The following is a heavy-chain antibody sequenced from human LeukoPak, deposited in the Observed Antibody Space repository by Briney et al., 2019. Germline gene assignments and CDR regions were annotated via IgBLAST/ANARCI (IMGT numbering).Heavy chain of an antibody. CDR2: IYPGDSDT. J-gene: IGHJ4*02. Sequence: GESLKISCKGSGFSFTTYWIGWVRQMPGKGREWMGIIYPGDSDTRYSPSFQGQVTISADKSITTAYLQWSSLKASDTAMYYCARLPGIRGVDRGFDYWGQGTLVTVSS. V-gene: IGHV5-51*01. D-gene: IGHD3-10*01. CDR3: ARLPGIRGVDRGFDY. CDR1: GFSFTTYW.